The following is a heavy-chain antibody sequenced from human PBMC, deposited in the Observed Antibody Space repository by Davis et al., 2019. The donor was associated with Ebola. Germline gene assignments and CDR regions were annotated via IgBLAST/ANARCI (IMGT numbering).Heavy chain of an antibody. V-gene: IGHV1-18*04. Sequence: AASVKVSCKASGYTFTSYGITWVRQAPGQGLEWMGWINPHNGNTNYAQNVKGRVTMTTDTSTSTAYMELRSLRSDDTAVYYCASSGSSWYAATFWGQGTMVTVSS. CDR3: ASSGSSWYAATF. CDR2: INPHNGNT. J-gene: IGHJ3*01. D-gene: IGHD6-13*01. CDR1: GYTFTSYG.